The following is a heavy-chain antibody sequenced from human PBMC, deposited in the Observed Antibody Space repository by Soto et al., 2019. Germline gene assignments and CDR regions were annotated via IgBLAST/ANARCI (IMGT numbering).Heavy chain of an antibody. CDR1: DESLSDYY. Sequence: QVQLQQWGAGLLKPSETLSLTCAVHDESLSDYYYSWTRQPPGKGLEWIGEIHPSGSTYYNPSLKTRVTLSLDTSKQLFHLVLLSETAADAAIYYCARWKDDCKGGRTWRQGTLVTVSS. CDR3: ARWKDDCKGGRT. CDR2: IHPSGST. D-gene: IGHD2-21*02. V-gene: IGHV4-34*02. J-gene: IGHJ5*02.